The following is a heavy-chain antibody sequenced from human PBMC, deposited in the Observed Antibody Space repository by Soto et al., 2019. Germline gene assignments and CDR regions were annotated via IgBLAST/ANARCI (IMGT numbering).Heavy chain of an antibody. CDR2: VFTSENT. CDR1: GTSVTSYSYY. CDR3: TRARITMIEYY. J-gene: IGHJ4*02. V-gene: IGHV4-61*01. D-gene: IGHD3-22*01. Sequence: QVQLQESGPGLVKPSETLSLTCNVSGTSVTSYSYYWNWIRQTPGKGLEWIGYVFTSENTNYNPPLNGRASISVDASKNQFSLTLTSVTAADTAVYYCTRARITMIEYYWGPGTLVTVSS.